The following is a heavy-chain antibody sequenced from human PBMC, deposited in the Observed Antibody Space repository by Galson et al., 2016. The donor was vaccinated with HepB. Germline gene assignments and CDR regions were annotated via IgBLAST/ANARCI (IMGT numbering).Heavy chain of an antibody. CDR3: ARIKYSGDNPGLFFDS. D-gene: IGHD5-12*01. CDR1: GGSISSGSHY. V-gene: IGHV4-61*02. J-gene: IGHJ4*02. Sequence: TLSLTCTVSGGSISSGSHYWSWIRQPAGRGLAWIGRIYSSGTTYYNPSLKSRVAISIDTSERQFSLKLSSVTAADTAVYYCARIKYSGDNPGLFFDSWGQGILVSVSS. CDR2: IYSSGTT.